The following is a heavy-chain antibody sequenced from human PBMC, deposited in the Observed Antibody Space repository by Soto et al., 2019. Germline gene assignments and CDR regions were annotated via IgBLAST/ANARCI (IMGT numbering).Heavy chain of an antibody. CDR3: ARVDTAMNRYYFDY. D-gene: IGHD5-18*01. V-gene: IGHV3-33*01. Sequence: PGGSLRLSCAASGFTFSSYGMHWVRQAPGKGLEWVAVIWYDGSNKYYADSVKGRFTISRDNSKNTLYLQMNSLRAEDTAVYYCARVDTAMNRYYFDYWGQGTLVTVSS. CDR1: GFTFSSYG. J-gene: IGHJ4*02. CDR2: IWYDGSNK.